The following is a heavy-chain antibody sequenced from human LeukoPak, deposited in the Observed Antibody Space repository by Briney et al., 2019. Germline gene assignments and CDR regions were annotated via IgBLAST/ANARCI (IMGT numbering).Heavy chain of an antibody. V-gene: IGHV4-4*07. CDR3: ARSPGENYYDDTAFDI. CDR2: IYYSGST. CDR1: GGSISSYY. J-gene: IGHJ3*02. D-gene: IGHD3-22*01. Sequence: PSETLSLTCTVSGGSISSYYWSWIRQPAGKGLEWIGRIYYSGSTNYNPSLKSRVTISVDTSKNQFSLKLSSVTAADTAVYYCARSPGENYYDDTAFDIWGQGTMVTVSS.